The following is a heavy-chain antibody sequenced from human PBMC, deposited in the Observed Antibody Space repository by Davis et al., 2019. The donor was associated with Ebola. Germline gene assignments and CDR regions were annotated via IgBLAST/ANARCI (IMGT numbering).Heavy chain of an antibody. CDR3: ANEYLYGDPHDY. J-gene: IGHJ4*02. CDR2: IKQDGSEK. D-gene: IGHD4-17*01. Sequence: GGSLRLSCAASGFTFSSYWMSWVRQAPGKGLEWVANIKQDGSEKYYVDSVKGRFTIARDNAKNSLYLQMNSLRAEDTAVYYCANEYLYGDPHDYWGQGTLVTVSS. V-gene: IGHV3-7*01. CDR1: GFTFSSYW.